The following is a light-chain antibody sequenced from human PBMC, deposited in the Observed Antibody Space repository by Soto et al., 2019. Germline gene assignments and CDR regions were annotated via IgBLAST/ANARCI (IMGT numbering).Light chain of an antibody. CDR1: SGDVGGYNY. CDR2: DVS. CDR3: CSYAGIYAYV. J-gene: IGLJ1*01. Sequence: QSVLTQPRSVSGSPGQSVTIACTGTSGDVGGYNYVSWYQQHPGKAPKLMIYDVSKRPSGVPDRFSGSKSGNTASLTISGLQAEDEADYYCCSYAGIYAYVFGTGTKVTVL. V-gene: IGLV2-11*01.